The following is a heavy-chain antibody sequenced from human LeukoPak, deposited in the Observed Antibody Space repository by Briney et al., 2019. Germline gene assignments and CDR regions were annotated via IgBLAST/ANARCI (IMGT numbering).Heavy chain of an antibody. CDR1: GGSISSYY. V-gene: IGHV4-59*01. D-gene: IGHD3-10*01. J-gene: IGHJ4*02. CDR3: VREKGSYYSLDFDY. CDR2: IYYSGST. Sequence: SETLSLTCTVSGGSISSYYWSWIRQPPGKGLEWIGYIYYSGSTNCNPSLKSRVTISVDTSKNQFSLKLSSVTAADTAVYYCVREKGSYYSLDFDYWGQGTLVTVSS.